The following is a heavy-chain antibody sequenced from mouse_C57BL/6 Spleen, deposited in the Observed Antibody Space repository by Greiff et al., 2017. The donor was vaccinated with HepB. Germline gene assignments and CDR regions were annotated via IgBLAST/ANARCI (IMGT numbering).Heavy chain of an antibody. Sequence: QVQLQQSGAELARPGASVKLSCKASGYTFTSYGISWVKQRTGQGLEWIGEIYPRSGNTYYNEKFKGKATLTADKSSSTAYMELRSLTSEDSAVYFCAREGSITTVVALRYFDVWGTGTTVTVSS. D-gene: IGHD1-1*01. J-gene: IGHJ1*03. CDR1: GYTFTSYG. CDR3: AREGSITTVVALRYFDV. V-gene: IGHV1-81*01. CDR2: IYPRSGNT.